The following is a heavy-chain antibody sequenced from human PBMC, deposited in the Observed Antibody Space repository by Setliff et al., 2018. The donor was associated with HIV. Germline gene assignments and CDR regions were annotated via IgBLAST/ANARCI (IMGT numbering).Heavy chain of an antibody. CDR1: GYTFTSYG. J-gene: IGHJ6*03. V-gene: IGHV1-18*01. D-gene: IGHD7-27*01. CDR3: ARAATPNWGYHYYYYMGV. Sequence: ASVKVSCKASGYTFTSYGISWVRQAPGQGLEWMGWISAYNGNTNYAQKLQGRVTMTTDTSTSTAYMELRSLRSDDTAVYYCARAATPNWGYHYYYYMGVWGKGTTVTVSS. CDR2: ISAYNGNT.